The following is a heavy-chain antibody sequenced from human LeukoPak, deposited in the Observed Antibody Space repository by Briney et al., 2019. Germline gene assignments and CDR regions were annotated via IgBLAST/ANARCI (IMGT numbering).Heavy chain of an antibody. CDR3: ARDKDPYGAGSYWL. CDR2: IKQDGNEK. J-gene: IGHJ4*02. CDR1: GFTLSNYW. D-gene: IGHD3-10*01. V-gene: IGHV3-7*05. Sequence: AGGSLRLSCAASGFTLSNYWMSWVRQAPGKGLEWVANIKQDGNEKYYVDSVKGRFTISRDNAKKSLYLQMNSLRAEDTALYYCARDKDPYGAGSYWLWGQGTLVTVSS.